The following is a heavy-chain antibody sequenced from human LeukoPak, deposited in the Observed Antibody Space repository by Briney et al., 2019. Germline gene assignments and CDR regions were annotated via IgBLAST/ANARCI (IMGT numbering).Heavy chain of an antibody. Sequence: SSETLSLTCTVSGDSISSGDYYWSWIRQPAGKGLEWIGRISSSGSTNYNPSLKSRVTISVDTSKNQFSLKLSSVTAADTAVYYCARSGRGSGSLWNYYYYYMDVWGKGTMVTVSS. V-gene: IGHV4-61*02. CDR2: ISSSGST. CDR3: ARSGRGSGSLWNYYYYYMDV. D-gene: IGHD2-15*01. J-gene: IGHJ6*03. CDR1: GDSISSGDYY.